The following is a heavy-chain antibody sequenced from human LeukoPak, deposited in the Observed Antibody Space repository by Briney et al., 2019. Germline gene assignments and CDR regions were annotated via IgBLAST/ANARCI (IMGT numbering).Heavy chain of an antibody. J-gene: IGHJ6*03. V-gene: IGHV3-7*03. CDR3: AKAAFNYYYYYMDV. CDR2: IKQDGSEK. Sequence: GGSLRLSCAASGFTFSSYWMSWVRQAPGKGLEWVANIKQDGSEKYYVDSVKGRFTLSRDNSKNTLYLQMNSLRAEDTAVYYCAKAAFNYYYYYMDVWGTGTTVTVSS. CDR1: GFTFSSYW.